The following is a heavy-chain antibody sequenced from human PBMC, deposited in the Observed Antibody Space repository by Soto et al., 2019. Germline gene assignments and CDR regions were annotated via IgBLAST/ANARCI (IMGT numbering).Heavy chain of an antibody. J-gene: IGHJ4*02. CDR3: AKDISTRGYSYGASDY. CDR1: GFTFDDYA. Sequence: PVGPVRLSCAASGFTFDDYAMHWVRQAPGKGLEWVSGISWNSGSIGYADSVKGRFTISRDNAKNSLYLQMNSLRAEDTALYYCAKDISTRGYSYGASDYWGQGTLVTVSS. V-gene: IGHV3-9*01. D-gene: IGHD5-18*01. CDR2: ISWNSGSI.